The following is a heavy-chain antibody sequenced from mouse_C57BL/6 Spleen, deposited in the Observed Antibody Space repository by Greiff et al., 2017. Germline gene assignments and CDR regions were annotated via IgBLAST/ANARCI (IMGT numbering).Heavy chain of an antibody. CDR1: GFNFKNTY. CDR3: ADKDY. Sequence: VQLQQSVAELVRPGASVKLSCTASGFNFKNTYMHWVKQRPEQGLEWIGRIDPANGNTKYAPKFQGKATITADTSSNTAYLQLSSLTSEDTAIYYCADKDYWGQGTTLTVST. J-gene: IGHJ2*01. CDR2: IDPANGNT. D-gene: IGHD3-3*01. V-gene: IGHV14-3*01.